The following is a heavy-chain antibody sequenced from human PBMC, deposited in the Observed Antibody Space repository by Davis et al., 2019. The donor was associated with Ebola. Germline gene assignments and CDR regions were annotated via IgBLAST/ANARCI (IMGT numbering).Heavy chain of an antibody. Sequence: GGSLRLSCAGSGFTFNNYAMSWVRQAPGKGLEWVSGIDGGGGDTYYADSVKGRFTISRDNSKNTLYLQMNSLRAEDTAVYYCAKYGKWEFIGVDYWGQGTLVTVSS. CDR1: GFTFNNYA. CDR3: AKYGKWEFIGVDY. V-gene: IGHV3-23*01. J-gene: IGHJ4*02. CDR2: IDGGGGDT. D-gene: IGHD1-26*01.